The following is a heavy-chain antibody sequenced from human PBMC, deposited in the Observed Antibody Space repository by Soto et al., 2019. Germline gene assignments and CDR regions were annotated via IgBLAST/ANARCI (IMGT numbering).Heavy chain of an antibody. D-gene: IGHD3-9*01. Sequence: QLQLQESGPGLVKPSETLSLTCTVSGGSISSSSYYWGWIRQPPGKGLEWIGSIYYSGSTYYNPSLQSRVTISVDTSKNQFSLKLSSVTAADTAVYYCARHLSSTPDALRYFGFDPWGQGTLVTVSS. CDR3: ARHLSSTPDALRYFGFDP. CDR2: IYYSGST. J-gene: IGHJ5*02. V-gene: IGHV4-39*01. CDR1: GGSISSSSYY.